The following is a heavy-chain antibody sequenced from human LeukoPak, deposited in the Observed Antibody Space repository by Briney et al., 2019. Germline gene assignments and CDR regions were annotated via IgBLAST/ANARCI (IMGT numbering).Heavy chain of an antibody. V-gene: IGHV4-34*01. CDR2: IHPSGSI. CDR3: ARGQVKQQMLPRTGSRHYYYTDV. J-gene: IGHJ6*03. D-gene: IGHD6-13*01. CDR1: GGSFSSYY. Sequence: SESLSLTWPVYGGSFSSYYWSWIRQPPGKGLEWIGEIHPSGSISYKSSLKSRVTISVDTSKNQFSLKLNSVDAAETAVYCCARGQVKQQMLPRTGSRHYYYTDVWGKGTTVTVSS.